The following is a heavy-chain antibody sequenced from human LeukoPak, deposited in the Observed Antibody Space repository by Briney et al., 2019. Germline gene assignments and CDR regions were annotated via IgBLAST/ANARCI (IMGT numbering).Heavy chain of an antibody. CDR3: AKDHEYSSSPFFDY. CDR1: GFTFSSYA. CDR2: ISGSGGRT. V-gene: IGHV3-23*01. Sequence: GGSLRLSCAASGFTFSSYAMSWVRQAPGKGLEWVSAISGSGGRTYYTDSVKGRFTISRDNSKNTLYLQMNSLRAEDTAVYYCAKDHEYSSSPFFDYWGQGTLVTVSS. D-gene: IGHD6-6*01. J-gene: IGHJ4*02.